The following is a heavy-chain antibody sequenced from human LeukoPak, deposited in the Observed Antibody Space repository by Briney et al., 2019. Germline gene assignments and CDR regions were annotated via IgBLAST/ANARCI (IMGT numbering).Heavy chain of an antibody. CDR3: VRGPYGASISKWFDP. Sequence: SETLSLTCTVSDGSISGYSWSWIRQAPGKGLEWIGYIYYSGDTNYNPSLKNRVTLSVDTSRNQLSLQLSSVTTADTAVYYCVRGPYGASISKWFDPWGQGTLVTVSS. D-gene: IGHD4/OR15-4a*01. V-gene: IGHV4-59*01. CDR2: IYYSGDT. J-gene: IGHJ5*02. CDR1: DGSISGYS.